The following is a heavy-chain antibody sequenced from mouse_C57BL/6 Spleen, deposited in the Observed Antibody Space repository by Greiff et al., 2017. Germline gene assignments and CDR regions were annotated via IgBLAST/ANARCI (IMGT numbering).Heavy chain of an antibody. V-gene: IGHV5-17*01. Sequence: EVKVVESGGGLVKPGGSLKLSCAASGFTFSDYGMHWVRQAPEKGLEWVAYISSGSSTIYYADTVKGRFTISRDNAKNTLFLQMTSLRSEDTAMXYCASAIYYDYDWYFDVWGTGTTVTVSS. CDR3: ASAIYYDYDWYFDV. CDR2: ISSGSSTI. D-gene: IGHD2-4*01. CDR1: GFTFSDYG. J-gene: IGHJ1*03.